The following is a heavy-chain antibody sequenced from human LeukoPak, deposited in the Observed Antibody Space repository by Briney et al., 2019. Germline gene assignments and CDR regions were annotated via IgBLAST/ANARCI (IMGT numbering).Heavy chain of an antibody. Sequence: GGSLRLSCAASGFTFSNFLMTWVRQAPGEGPEWVSAISGSGGDTYYADSVKGRFTISRDNSKNTLYLQMSSLRAEDTAVYYCAKKGATTGDFDYWGQGALVTVSS. D-gene: IGHD1-26*01. CDR2: ISGSGGDT. J-gene: IGHJ4*02. CDR3: AKKGATTGDFDY. V-gene: IGHV3-23*01. CDR1: GFTFSNFL.